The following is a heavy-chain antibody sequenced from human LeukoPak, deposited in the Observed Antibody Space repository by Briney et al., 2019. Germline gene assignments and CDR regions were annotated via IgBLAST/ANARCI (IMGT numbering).Heavy chain of an antibody. CDR1: GGSISSYY. J-gene: IGHJ6*02. D-gene: IGHD1-26*01. CDR3: ARVSGSLHNYYYYYGMDV. Sequence: SETLSLTCTVSGGSISSYYWSWIRQPPGKGLEWIGYIYYSGSTNYNPSLKSRVTISVDTSKNQFSLKLSSVAAADTAVYYCARVSGSLHNYYYYYGMDVWGQGTTVTVSS. V-gene: IGHV4-59*01. CDR2: IYYSGST.